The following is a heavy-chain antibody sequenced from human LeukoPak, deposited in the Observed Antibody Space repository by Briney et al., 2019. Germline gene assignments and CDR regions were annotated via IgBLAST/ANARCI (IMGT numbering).Heavy chain of an antibody. CDR2: IKQDGSEK. CDR3: ARETYDYDSSGYYDY. V-gene: IGHV3-7*01. Sequence: PGGSLRLSCAASGFTFSSYWMSWVRQAPGKGLEWVANIKQDGSEKCYVDSVKGRFTISRDNAKNSLYLQMNSLRAEDTAVYYCARETYDYDSSGYYDYWGQGTLVTVSS. D-gene: IGHD3-22*01. CDR1: GFTFSSYW. J-gene: IGHJ4*02.